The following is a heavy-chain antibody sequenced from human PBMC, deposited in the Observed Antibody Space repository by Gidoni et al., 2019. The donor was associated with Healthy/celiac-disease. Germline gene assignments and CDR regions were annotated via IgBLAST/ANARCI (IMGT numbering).Heavy chain of an antibody. V-gene: IGHV4-31*03. D-gene: IGHD3-3*02. CDR2: IYYSGST. Sequence: QVQLQESGPGLVKPSQTLSLTCTVSGGPISSGGYYWSWIRQHPGKGLEWIGYIYYSGSTYYNPSLKSRVTISVDTSKNQFSLKLSSVTAADTAVYYCARELAVPAGKAAYYFDYWGQGTLVTVSS. CDR3: ARELAVPAGKAAYYFDY. CDR1: GGPISSGGYY. J-gene: IGHJ4*02.